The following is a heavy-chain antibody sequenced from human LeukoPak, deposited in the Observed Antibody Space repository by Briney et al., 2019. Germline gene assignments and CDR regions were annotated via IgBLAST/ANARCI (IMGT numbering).Heavy chain of an antibody. CDR1: GYYFRNYW. CDR3: AILFSPPYSGGDPCAFDI. V-gene: IGHV5-51*01. D-gene: IGHD2-21*02. Sequence: GESLQISCKGSGYYFRNYWIAWVRQMPGKGLEWMGIICPGDSDTRYSPSFQGQVIMSVDKSISTAYLQWSSLKASDTAMYYCAILFSPPYSGGDPCAFDIWGRGTMVTV. J-gene: IGHJ3*02. CDR2: ICPGDSDT.